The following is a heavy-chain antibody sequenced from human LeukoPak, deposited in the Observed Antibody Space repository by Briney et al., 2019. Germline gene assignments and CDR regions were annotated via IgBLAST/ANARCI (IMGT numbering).Heavy chain of an antibody. CDR1: GLTFSNVW. CDR3: ASFRDTDN. CDR2: INTAGST. V-gene: IGHV3-74*01. J-gene: IGHJ3*01. Sequence: GGSLRLSCEVSGLTFSNVWMHWVRQAPGQGLVWDSRINTAGSTVYADPVKGRSTISRDNAKNMVYLQMNSLRAEDTAVYYCASFRDTDNWGRGTMVTVSS. D-gene: IGHD2-21*01.